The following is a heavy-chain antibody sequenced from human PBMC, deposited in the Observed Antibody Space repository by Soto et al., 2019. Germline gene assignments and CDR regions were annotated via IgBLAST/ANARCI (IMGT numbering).Heavy chain of an antibody. V-gene: IGHV3-23*01. CDR2: ISGSGGDA. CDR3: AKHDFWTLYNTGLDS. D-gene: IGHD3-3*01. CDR1: GFTFTSYA. J-gene: IGHJ4*02. Sequence: GSLRLSCSSSGFTFTSYAMSWVSQAPGKGLWWVSGISGSGGDAKMVGSVKGRFTISRDNVKNMLYLQMKSLRAEDTAVYYCAKHDFWTLYNTGLDSWGQGTLVTVSS.